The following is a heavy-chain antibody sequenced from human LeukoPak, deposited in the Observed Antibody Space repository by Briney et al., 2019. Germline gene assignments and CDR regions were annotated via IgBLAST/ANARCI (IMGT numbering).Heavy chain of an antibody. V-gene: IGHV1-69*02. CDR1: GGTFSSYT. D-gene: IGHD3-3*01. Sequence: SVKVSCKASGGTFSSYTISWVRQAPGQGLEWMGRIIPILGIANYAQKFQGRVTITADKSTSTAYMELSSLRSEDTALYYCARAYYDFWSGSAFDYWGQGTLVTVSS. CDR3: ARAYYDFWSGSAFDY. J-gene: IGHJ4*02. CDR2: IIPILGIA.